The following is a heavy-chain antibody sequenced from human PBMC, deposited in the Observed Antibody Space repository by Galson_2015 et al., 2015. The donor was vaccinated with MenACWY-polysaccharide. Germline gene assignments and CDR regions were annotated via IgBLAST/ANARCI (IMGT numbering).Heavy chain of an antibody. V-gene: IGHV1-2*02. CDR2: INANSGAT. J-gene: IGHJ4*02. CDR3: ARESTGHHGYFDY. CDR1: GYTFTGYY. D-gene: IGHD1-14*01. Sequence: SVKVSCKASGYTFTGYYIHWVRQAPGQGLEWMGWINANSGATHYLQKFRGRVTMTRDTSISTAHMELSRVGSDDTAVYFCARESTGHHGYFDYWCQGTLVTVSS.